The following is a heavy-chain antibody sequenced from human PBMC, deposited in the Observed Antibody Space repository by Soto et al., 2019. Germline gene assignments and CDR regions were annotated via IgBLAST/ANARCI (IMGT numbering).Heavy chain of an antibody. Sequence: TSETLSLTCAVYGGSFSGYYWSWIRQPPGKGLEWIGEINHSGSTNYNPSLKSRVTISVDTSKNQFSLNLNSVTASDTAVYFCVSQRTSVLTQAYFDYWGPGALVTVSS. V-gene: IGHV4-34*01. CDR3: VSQRTSVLTQAYFDY. CDR1: GGSFSGYY. J-gene: IGHJ4*02. CDR2: INHSGST. D-gene: IGHD2-8*01.